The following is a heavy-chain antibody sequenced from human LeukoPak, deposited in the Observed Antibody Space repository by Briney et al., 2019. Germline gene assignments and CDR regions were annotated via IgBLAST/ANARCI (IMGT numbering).Heavy chain of an antibody. D-gene: IGHD3-16*01. CDR3: ARGPMPGEYYFDY. V-gene: IGHV3-74*01. Sequence: PGGSLRLSCAASGFTFSSNWMHWVRQAPGKGLVWVSRINSDGSSPTYADSVKGRFTISRDNAKNTLSLQMNSLRAEDTAVYYCARGPMPGEYYFDYWGQGTLVTVSS. CDR2: INSDGSSP. J-gene: IGHJ4*02. CDR1: GFTFSSNW.